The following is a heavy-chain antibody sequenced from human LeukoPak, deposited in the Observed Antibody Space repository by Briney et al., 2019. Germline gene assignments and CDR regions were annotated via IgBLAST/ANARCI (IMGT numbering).Heavy chain of an antibody. CDR1: GYTFTYYD. CDR2: MIPHSGDT. J-gene: IGHJ4*02. V-gene: IGHV1-8*01. Sequence: GALVKGSCKASGYTFTYYDIKWLRQATGQGVGWRGWMIPHSGDTGSALRFQGRVTMTRNTSIRTAYMELSSLRSEDTAVYYCARGPKLDYWGQGNLVTVSS. CDR3: ARGPKLDY. D-gene: IGHD2-15*01.